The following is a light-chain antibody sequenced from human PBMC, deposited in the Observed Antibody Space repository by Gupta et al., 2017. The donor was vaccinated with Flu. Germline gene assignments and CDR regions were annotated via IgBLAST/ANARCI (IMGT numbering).Light chain of an antibody. CDR2: DAS. V-gene: IGKV3-15*01. CDR3: QQYEGCREG. CDR1: QSVSSN. J-gene: IGKJ5*01. Sequence: PDVLCGCRGDRATRAIGARQSVSSNVAWYQQKPGQAPRLLIFDASTRDTGVPDRFSGSGSGTEFTLTISRLQSEDFADYYCQQYEGCREGFGQGTQLE.